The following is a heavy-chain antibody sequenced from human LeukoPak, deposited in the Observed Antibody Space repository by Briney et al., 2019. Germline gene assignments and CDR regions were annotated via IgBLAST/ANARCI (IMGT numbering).Heavy chain of an antibody. CDR1: GFTVSSNY. Sequence: QPGGSLRLSCAVSGFTVSSNYMSWVRQAPGKGLEWVSAISGSGGSTYYADSVKGRFTISRDNSKNTLYLQMNSLRAEDTAVYYCAKDQYSSSWYEGDYWGQGTLVTVSS. J-gene: IGHJ4*02. D-gene: IGHD6-13*01. CDR2: ISGSGGST. CDR3: AKDQYSSSWYEGDY. V-gene: IGHV3-23*01.